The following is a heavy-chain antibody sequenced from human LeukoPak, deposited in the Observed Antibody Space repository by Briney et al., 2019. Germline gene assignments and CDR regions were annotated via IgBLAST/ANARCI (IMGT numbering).Heavy chain of an antibody. CDR3: ASVRQQLVVVHYYYYMYV. CDR2: INHSGST. V-gene: IGHV4-34*01. J-gene: IGHJ6*03. CDR1: GGSFSVYY. Sequence: SSETLSLTCAVYGGSFSVYYWSWIRQPPGKGLEWIGEINHSGSTNYNPSLKSRVTISVDTSKNQFSLKLSSVTAADTAVYYCASVRQQLVVVHYYYYMYVWGKGTTVTVSS. D-gene: IGHD6-13*01.